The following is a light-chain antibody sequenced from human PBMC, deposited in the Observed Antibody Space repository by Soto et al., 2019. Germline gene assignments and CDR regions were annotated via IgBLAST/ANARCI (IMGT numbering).Light chain of an antibody. CDR3: QQSYSTSPIT. V-gene: IGKV1-39*01. CDR2: AAS. J-gene: IGKJ5*01. CDR1: QSISSY. Sequence: DIQMTQSPSSLSVSVGDRVTITCRASQSISSYLNWYQQKPGKAPKLLIYAASSLQSGVPSRFSGSGSGTDFTLTISSLQPEDFATYYCQQSYSTSPITFGQGTRL.